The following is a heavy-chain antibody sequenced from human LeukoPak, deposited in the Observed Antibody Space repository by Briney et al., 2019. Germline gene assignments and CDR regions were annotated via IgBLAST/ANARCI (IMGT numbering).Heavy chain of an antibody. CDR1: GYSFTSYW. D-gene: IGHD5-18*01. J-gene: IGHJ4*02. V-gene: IGHV5-51*01. CDR2: IYPGDSDT. Sequence: GESLKISCKGSGYSFTSYWIGWVRQMPGKGLEWMGIIYPGDSDTRYSPSFQGQVTISADKSISTAYLQWSSLKASDTAMYYCARHSFVRYSYGYGFGSRYFDYWGQGTLVTVSS. CDR3: ARHSFVRYSYGYGFGSRYFDY.